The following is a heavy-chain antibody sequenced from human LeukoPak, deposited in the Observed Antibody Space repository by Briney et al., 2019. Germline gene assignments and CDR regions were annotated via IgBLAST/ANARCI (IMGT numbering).Heavy chain of an antibody. CDR2: ISWDGGST. Sequence: GGSLRLSCAASGFTFDDYTMHWVRQAPGKGLEWVSLISWDGGSTYYADSVKGRFTISRDNAKNSLYLQMNSLRAEDTAVYYCARDEDYDILTGYFEDYWGQGTLVTVSS. D-gene: IGHD3-9*01. J-gene: IGHJ4*02. V-gene: IGHV3-43*01. CDR3: ARDEDYDILTGYFEDY. CDR1: GFTFDDYT.